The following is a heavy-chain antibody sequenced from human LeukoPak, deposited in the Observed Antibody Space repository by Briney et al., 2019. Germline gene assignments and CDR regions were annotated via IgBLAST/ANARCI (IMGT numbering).Heavy chain of an antibody. D-gene: IGHD2-15*01. CDR2: INPSGGST. J-gene: IGHJ2*01. CDR1: RYTFTSYY. V-gene: IGHV1-46*01. Sequence: GASVKVSCKASRYTFTSYYMHWVRQAPGQGLEWMGIINPSGGSTSYAQKFQGRVTMTRDTSTSTVYMELSSLRSEDTAVYYCAREVPEDGGYFDLWGRGTLVTVSS. CDR3: AREVPEDGGYFDL.